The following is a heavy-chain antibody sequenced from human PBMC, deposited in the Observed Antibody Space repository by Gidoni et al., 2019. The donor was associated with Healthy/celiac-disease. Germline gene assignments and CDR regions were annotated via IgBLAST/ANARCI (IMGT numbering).Heavy chain of an antibody. Sequence: EVQLVESGGGLVKPGGSLRLSCAASGFTFSIYSMNWVRQAPGKGLEWVSSISSSSSYIYYADSVKGRFTISRDNAKNSLYLQMNSLRAEDTAVYYCARFPGDIVATIENYYYYYMDVWGKGTTVTVSS. J-gene: IGHJ6*03. V-gene: IGHV3-21*01. CDR3: ARFPGDIVATIENYYYYYMDV. CDR2: ISSSSSYI. D-gene: IGHD5-12*01. CDR1: GFTFSIYS.